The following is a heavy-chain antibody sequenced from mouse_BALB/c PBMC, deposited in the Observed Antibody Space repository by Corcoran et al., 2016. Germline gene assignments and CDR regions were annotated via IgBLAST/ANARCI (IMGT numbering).Heavy chain of an antibody. V-gene: IGHV1-9*01. D-gene: IGHD1-1*01. CDR3: ARDYYGTVFAY. CDR2: ILPGSGST. J-gene: IGHJ3*01. CDR1: GYTFSRYW. Sequence: QVQLQQSGAELMKPGASVKISCKATGYTFSRYWKEWVKQRPGHGLEWIGEILPGSGSTNYNEKFKGKATFTADTSSNTAYMQLSSLTSEDSAVYYCARDYYGTVFAYWGQGTLVTVSA.